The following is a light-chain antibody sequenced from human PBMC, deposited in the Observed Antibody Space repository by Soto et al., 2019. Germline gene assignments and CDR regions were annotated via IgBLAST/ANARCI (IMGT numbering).Light chain of an antibody. CDR3: ATWDDRLRAYV. J-gene: IGLJ1*01. CDR2: RNG. V-gene: IGLV1-47*01. Sequence: QSVLTQPPSASGTPGQRVTISCSGSSSNIGTYYVDWYQQLPGTAPKLLIHRNGQRPSGVPDRFSGSESGTSASLAISGLRSEDEADYYCATWDDRLRAYVIGAGTKVTVL. CDR1: SSNIGTYY.